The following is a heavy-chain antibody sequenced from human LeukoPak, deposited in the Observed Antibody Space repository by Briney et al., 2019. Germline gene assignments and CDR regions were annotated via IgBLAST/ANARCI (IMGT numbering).Heavy chain of an antibody. CDR2: ISSSSSTI. V-gene: IGHV3-48*01. Sequence: GGSLRLSCAASGFTVSNKYMTWVRQAPGKGLEWVSYISSSSSTIYYADSVKGRFTISRDNAKNSLYLQMNSLRAEDTAVYYCARDTTYSHDYWGQGTLVTVSS. CDR1: GFTVSNKY. J-gene: IGHJ4*02. CDR3: ARDTTYSHDY. D-gene: IGHD1-26*01.